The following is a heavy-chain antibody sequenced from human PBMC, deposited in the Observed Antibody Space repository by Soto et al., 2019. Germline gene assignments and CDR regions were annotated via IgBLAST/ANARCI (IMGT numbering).Heavy chain of an antibody. J-gene: IGHJ6*02. CDR3: ARQGYGDNGLNYYYYGMDV. D-gene: IGHD4-17*01. CDR1: GGSISSTSYY. CDR2: FYYSGST. Sequence: SLTCTVSGGSISSTSYYWVWIRQPPGKGLEWIGSFYYSGSTYYNPSLKSRVTISVDTSENQFSLKLSSVTAADTAVYYCARQGYGDNGLNYYYYGMDVWGQGTTVTVS. V-gene: IGHV4-39*01.